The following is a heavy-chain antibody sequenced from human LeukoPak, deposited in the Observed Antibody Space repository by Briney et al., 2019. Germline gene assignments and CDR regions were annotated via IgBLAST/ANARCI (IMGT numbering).Heavy chain of an antibody. Sequence: AGGSLRLPCAASGFTFSSYAMHWVRQAPGKGLEWVAVISYDGSNKYYADSVKGRFTISRDNSKNTLYLQMNSLRAEDTAVYYCARPELGYCSSTSCYARGYFQHWGQGTLVTVSS. CDR3: ARPELGYCSSTSCYARGYFQH. CDR2: ISYDGSNK. CDR1: GFTFSSYA. J-gene: IGHJ1*01. V-gene: IGHV3-30-3*01. D-gene: IGHD2-2*01.